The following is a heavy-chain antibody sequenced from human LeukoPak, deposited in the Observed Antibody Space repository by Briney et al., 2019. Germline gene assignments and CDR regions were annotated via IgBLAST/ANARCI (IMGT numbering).Heavy chain of an antibody. Sequence: PSETLSLTCTVSGGSISSSSYYWGWIRQPPGKGLEWVGSIYYSGSTYYNPSLKSRVTISVDTSKNQFSLKLSSVTAADTAVYYCARDLYYDSLTVMDYFDYWGQGTLVTVSS. CDR2: IYYSGST. CDR3: ARDLYYDSLTVMDYFDY. CDR1: GGSISSSSYY. V-gene: IGHV4-39*07. J-gene: IGHJ4*02. D-gene: IGHD3-22*01.